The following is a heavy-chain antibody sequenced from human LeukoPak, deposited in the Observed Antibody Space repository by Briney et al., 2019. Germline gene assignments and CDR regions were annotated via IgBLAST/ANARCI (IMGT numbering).Heavy chain of an antibody. Sequence: SETLSLTCTVSGGSISSSSYYWGWIRQPPGKGLEWIGSIYYSGSTYYNPSLKSRVTISVDTSKNQFSLKLSSVTAADTAVNYCARHLLRWGPYYFDYWGQGTLVTVSS. V-gene: IGHV4-39*01. CDR2: IYYSGST. D-gene: IGHD4-23*01. CDR1: GGSISSSSYY. J-gene: IGHJ4*02. CDR3: ARHLLRWGPYYFDY.